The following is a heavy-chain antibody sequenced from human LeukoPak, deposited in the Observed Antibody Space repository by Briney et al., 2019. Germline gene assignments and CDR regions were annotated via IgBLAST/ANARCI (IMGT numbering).Heavy chain of an antibody. D-gene: IGHD3-22*01. CDR1: GFTFSSYA. V-gene: IGHV3-30-3*01. CDR2: ISYDGSNK. J-gene: IGHJ4*02. Sequence: GRSLRLSCAASGFTFSSYAMHWVRQAPGKGLEWVAVISYDGSNKYYADSVNRRFTISADDAKNTLYVQMNSLRAEDTAVYYCARDGRGDYYDSSGRLDYWGQGTLVTVSS. CDR3: ARDGRGDYYDSSGRLDY.